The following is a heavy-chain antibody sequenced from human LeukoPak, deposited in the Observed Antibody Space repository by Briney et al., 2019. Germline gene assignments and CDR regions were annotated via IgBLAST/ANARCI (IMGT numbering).Heavy chain of an antibody. Sequence: GGSLRLGCAVSGFTFSTYWMSWVRHAPGMGLEWVATIKLDGSEKYYVDSVKGRCTISRDNGKNSMHLQMNSLRAEDTAVYYCARDRSDILTGYNDAFDIWGQGTMVTVSS. CDR3: ARDRSDILTGYNDAFDI. CDR1: GFTFSTYW. V-gene: IGHV3-7*01. D-gene: IGHD3-9*01. CDR2: IKLDGSEK. J-gene: IGHJ3*02.